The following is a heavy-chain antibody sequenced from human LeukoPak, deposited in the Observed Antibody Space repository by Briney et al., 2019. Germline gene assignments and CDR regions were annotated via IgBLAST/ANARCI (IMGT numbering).Heavy chain of an antibody. D-gene: IGHD6-13*01. CDR1: GYTFTGYY. Sequence: ASVKVSCKASGYTFTGYYMHWVRQAPGQGLEWMEWINPNSGGTNYAQKFQGRVTMTRDTSISTAYMELSRLRSDDTAVYYRAREGITGSSSWFWFGPWGQGTLVTVSS. CDR3: AREGITGSSSWFWFGP. CDR2: INPNSGGT. J-gene: IGHJ5*02. V-gene: IGHV1-2*02.